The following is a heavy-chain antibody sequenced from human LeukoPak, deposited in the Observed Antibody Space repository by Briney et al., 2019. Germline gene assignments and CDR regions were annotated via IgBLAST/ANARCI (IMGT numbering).Heavy chain of an antibody. D-gene: IGHD3-10*01. J-gene: IGHJ4*02. V-gene: IGHV3-23*01. CDR3: AKYAHVLWFGELLGSGGYYFDY. CDR2: ISGSGGST. CDR1: GFTFSSYA. Sequence: GGSLRLSCAASGFTFSSYAMSWVRQAPGKGLEWVSAISGSGGSTYYADSVKGRFTISRDNTKNTLYLQMNSLRAEDTAVYYCAKYAHVLWFGELLGSGGYYFDYWGQGTLVTVSS.